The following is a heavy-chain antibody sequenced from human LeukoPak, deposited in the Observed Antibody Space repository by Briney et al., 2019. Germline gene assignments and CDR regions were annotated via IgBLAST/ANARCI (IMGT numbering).Heavy chain of an antibody. Sequence: PGGSLRLSCSASGFTFSSYVMHWVRQAPGKGLEYVLAISSNGDSAYYADSVKGRFTISRDNSKNTLYLQMSSLRTEDTAVYYCVKVKGIVVAGTGFDYWGQGTLVTVSS. CDR1: GFTFSSYV. D-gene: IGHD6-19*01. V-gene: IGHV3-64D*06. CDR3: VKVKGIVVAGTGFDY. J-gene: IGHJ4*02. CDR2: ISSNGDSA.